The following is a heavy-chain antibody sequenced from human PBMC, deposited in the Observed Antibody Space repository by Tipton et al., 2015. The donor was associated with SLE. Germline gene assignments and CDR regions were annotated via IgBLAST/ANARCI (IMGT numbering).Heavy chain of an antibody. Sequence: SLRLSCTASGFTFSSQEMNWVRQAPGKGLEWVSYISSRGGDTHYADSVQGRFTISRDNSRNTLDLQMNSLRAEDTAVYYCARDPAVWFKELLGRYGLDVWGQGTTVTVSS. CDR3: ARDPAVWFKELLGRYGLDV. J-gene: IGHJ6*02. CDR1: GFTFSSQE. V-gene: IGHV3-23*01. D-gene: IGHD3-10*01. CDR2: ISSRGGDT.